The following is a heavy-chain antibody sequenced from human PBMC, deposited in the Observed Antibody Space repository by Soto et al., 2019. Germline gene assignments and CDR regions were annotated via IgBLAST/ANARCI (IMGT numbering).Heavy chain of an antibody. Sequence: GESLKISCKGSGYSFTSYWIGWVRQMPGKGLKWMEIIYPGDSDTRYSPSFQGQVTISADKSISTAYLQWSSLKASDTAMYYCARGGVDCSGGSCYSHYYYYYMDVWGKGTTVTVSS. D-gene: IGHD2-15*01. CDR3: ARGGVDCSGGSCYSHYYYYYMDV. CDR2: IYPGDSDT. J-gene: IGHJ6*03. CDR1: GYSFTSYW. V-gene: IGHV5-51*01.